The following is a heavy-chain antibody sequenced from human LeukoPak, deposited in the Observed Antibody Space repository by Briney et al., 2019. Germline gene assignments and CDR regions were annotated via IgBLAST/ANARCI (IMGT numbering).Heavy chain of an antibody. V-gene: IGHV3-13*01. J-gene: IGHJ4*02. CDR2: IGTAGDT. CDR3: AKDYGSGTYYQTHHHFDY. Sequence: GGSLRLSCAASGITFISYDMHWVRQATGKRLEWVSAIGTAGDTYYPGSVKGRFTISRENAKNSLSLQMNSLRAGDTAVYYCAKDYGSGTYYQTHHHFDYWGQGNLVTVSS. CDR1: GITFISYD. D-gene: IGHD3-10*01.